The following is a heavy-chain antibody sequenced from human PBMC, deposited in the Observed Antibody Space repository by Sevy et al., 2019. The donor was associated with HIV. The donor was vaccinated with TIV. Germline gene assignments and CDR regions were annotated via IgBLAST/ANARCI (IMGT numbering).Heavy chain of an antibody. V-gene: IGHV3-21*01. D-gene: IGHD3-16*01. CDR2: ISSYSYI. CDR3: ARDGGNYFDY. J-gene: IGHJ4*02. CDR1: GFTFTSYS. Sequence: GGSLRLSCEASGFTFTSYSMNWVRQAPGKGLEWVSSISSYSYISYADSVKGRFTVSRDNAKNSLYPQMNSLRAEDMAVYYCARDGGNYFDYWGQGTLVTVSS.